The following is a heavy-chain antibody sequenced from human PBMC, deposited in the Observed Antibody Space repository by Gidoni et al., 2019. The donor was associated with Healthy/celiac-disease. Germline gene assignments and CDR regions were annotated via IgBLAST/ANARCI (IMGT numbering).Heavy chain of an antibody. V-gene: IGHV3-23*01. CDR1: GFTFSSYA. CDR3: AKTATGTRYCTGGVCYAIDY. CDR2: ISGSGGST. J-gene: IGHJ4*02. Sequence: EVQLLESGGGLVQPGGSLRLSCAASGFTFSSYAMSWVRQAPGKGLEWVSAISGSGGSTYYPDSLKGRFTISRDNSKNTLYLQMNSLRAEDTAVYYCAKTATGTRYCTGGVCYAIDYWGQGTLVTVSS. D-gene: IGHD2-8*02.